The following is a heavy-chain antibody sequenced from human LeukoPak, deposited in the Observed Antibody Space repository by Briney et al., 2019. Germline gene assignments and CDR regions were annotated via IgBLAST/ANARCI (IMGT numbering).Heavy chain of an antibody. Sequence: ASVKVSCKASGYTFTSYGISWVRQAPGQGLEWMGWISAYNGNTNYAQELQGRVTMTTDTSTSTAYMELRSLRSDDTAVYYCARVGGYADPPRELLQYYWGQGTLVTVSS. CDR1: GYTFTSYG. CDR2: ISAYNGNT. D-gene: IGHD5-12*01. J-gene: IGHJ4*02. CDR3: ARVGGYADPPRELLQYY. V-gene: IGHV1-18*01.